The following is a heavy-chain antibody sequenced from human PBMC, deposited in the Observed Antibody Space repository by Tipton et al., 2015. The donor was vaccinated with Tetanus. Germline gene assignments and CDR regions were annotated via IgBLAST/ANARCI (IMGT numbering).Heavy chain of an antibody. CDR3: ARANYDFPKKGPFDS. CDR2: ISNSGRT. D-gene: IGHD3-3*01. J-gene: IGHJ4*02. V-gene: IGHV4-61*08. Sequence: TLSLTCSVSGGSVRSSDYQWNWIRQPPGKGLEWLAYISNSGRTNSNYSLKSRITISQDKSKNQFSLRLTSVTAADTAVYYCARANYDFPKKGPFDSWGPGSLVIVSS. CDR1: GGSVRSSDYQ.